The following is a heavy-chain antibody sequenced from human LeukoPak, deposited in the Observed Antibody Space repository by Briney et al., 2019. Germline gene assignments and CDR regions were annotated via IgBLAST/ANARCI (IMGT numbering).Heavy chain of an antibody. D-gene: IGHD2-2*01. J-gene: IGHJ4*02. CDR2: IIPIFGTA. V-gene: IGHV1-69*05. CDR3: ARGCSSTSCAFDY. CDR1: GGTFSSYA. Sequence: SVKVSCKASGGTFSSYAISWVGQAPGHGLEGMGGIIPIFGTANYAQKFQGRVTITTDESTSTAYMELSSLRSADTAVCYCARGCSSTSCAFDYWGQGTLVTVSS.